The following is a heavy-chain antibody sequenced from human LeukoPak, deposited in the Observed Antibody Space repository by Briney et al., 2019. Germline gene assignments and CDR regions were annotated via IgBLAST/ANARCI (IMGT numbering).Heavy chain of an antibody. CDR2: IGPTGSDR. CDR3: ATETNGSHYDY. V-gene: IGHV3-21*06. J-gene: IGHJ4*02. D-gene: IGHD1-14*01. CDR1: GLSFSTSG. Sequence: GGSLRLSCTASGLSFSTSGFNWVRQAPGKGLEWVASIGPTGSDRYHADSIKGRFTISRDNANNFLYLQMNSLRAEDTAVYYCATETNGSHYDYWGQGTLLTVSS.